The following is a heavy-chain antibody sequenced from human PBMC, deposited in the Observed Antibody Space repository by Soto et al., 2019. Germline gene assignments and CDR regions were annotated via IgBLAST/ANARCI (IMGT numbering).Heavy chain of an antibody. J-gene: IGHJ4*02. CDR2: IKSKADGGTT. D-gene: IGHD3-10*01. CDR3: TTYGRSTFDY. Sequence: GGSLRLSCAASGFTFINAWMNWVRQAPGKGLEWVARIKSKADGGTTDYTAPVKGRFTISRDDSENTLYLQMNSLNTEDTAVYYCTTYGRSTFDYWGQGTLVTVSS. V-gene: IGHV3-15*01. CDR1: GFTFINAW.